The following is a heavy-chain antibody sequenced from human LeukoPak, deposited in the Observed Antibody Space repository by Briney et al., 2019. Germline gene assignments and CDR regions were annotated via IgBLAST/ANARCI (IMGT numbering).Heavy chain of an antibody. Sequence: GGSLRLSCARSGFTLRSFATSCVPPAPGERVGRVSANSDTGATIYAAHSVKGRFTISRDNSRSTEYLQMNSLRSEDTALYYCAKDTSSGRYCTSGVCSPCDYGGRGTVVTVSS. CDR2: NSDTGATI. V-gene: IGHV3-23*01. J-gene: IGHJ4*02. D-gene: IGHD2-8*01. CDR3: AKDTSSGRYCTSGVCSPCDY. CDR1: GFTLRSFA.